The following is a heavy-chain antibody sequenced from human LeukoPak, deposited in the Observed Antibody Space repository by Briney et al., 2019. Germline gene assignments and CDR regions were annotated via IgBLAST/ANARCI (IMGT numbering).Heavy chain of an antibody. CDR1: GYTFTSYG. CDR3: AKVPSNGWSIDY. V-gene: IGHV3-23*01. CDR2: ISGSGGST. Sequence: GASLRLSCTASGYTFTSYGMSWVRQAPGQGLEWISAISGSGGSTYYADSVKGRFTISRDNSKNTLYLQMNSLRAEDTAVYYCAKVPSNGWSIDYWGQGTLVTVSS. J-gene: IGHJ4*02. D-gene: IGHD2-15*01.